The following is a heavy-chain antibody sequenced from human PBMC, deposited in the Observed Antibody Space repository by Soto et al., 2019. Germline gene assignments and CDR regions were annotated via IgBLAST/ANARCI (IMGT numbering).Heavy chain of an antibody. V-gene: IGHV3-23*01. CDR1: GFILNNYA. J-gene: IGHJ3*01. CDR3: AERGRNWGAFDF. D-gene: IGHD7-27*01. CDR2: IGGTDGDSDGVP. Sequence: VQLLESGGDLVQPGGSLRLSCVASGFILNNYAMSWVRQAPGTGLEWVSTIGGTDGDSDGVPWYEDSVKGRFTISRDSSSNTLFLHMDNVRAEASALYYCAERGRNWGAFDFWGQGTTVVVSS.